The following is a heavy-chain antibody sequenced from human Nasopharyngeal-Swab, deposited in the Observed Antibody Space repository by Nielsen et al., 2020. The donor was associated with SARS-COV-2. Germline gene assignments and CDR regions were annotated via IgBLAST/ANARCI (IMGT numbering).Heavy chain of an antibody. V-gene: IGHV2-70*01. CDR2: IELDDDK. CDR1: GFPLSTSAMC. CDR3: ARMPIQLERPGDYYYYGMDV. Sequence: SGPTLLKPTQTLTLTCTIFGFPLSTSAMCVTWIRQPPGKALDSVALIELDDDKHYSTSLKTRLTISKDTAKNQVVLTMTNMEPVETATYYCARMPIQLERPGDYYYYGMDVWGQGTTVTVSS. J-gene: IGHJ6*02. D-gene: IGHD1-1*01.